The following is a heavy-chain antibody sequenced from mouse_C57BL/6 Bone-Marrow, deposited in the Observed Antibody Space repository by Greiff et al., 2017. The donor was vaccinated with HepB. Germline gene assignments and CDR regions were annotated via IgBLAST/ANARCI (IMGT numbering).Heavy chain of an antibody. CDR2: INPSNGGT. D-gene: IGHD1-1*01. Sequence: VQLQQPGTELVKPGASVKLSCKASGYTFTSYWMHWVKQRPGQGLEWIGNINPSNGGTNYNEKFKSKATLTVDKSSSTAYMQLSSLTSEDSAVYYCARGTTVVAQPMGYWGQGTSVTVSS. CDR1: GYTFTSYW. J-gene: IGHJ4*01. CDR3: ARGTTVVAQPMGY. V-gene: IGHV1-53*01.